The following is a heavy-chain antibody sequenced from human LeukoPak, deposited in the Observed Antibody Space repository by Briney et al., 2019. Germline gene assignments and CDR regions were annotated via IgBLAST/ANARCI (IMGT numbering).Heavy chain of an antibody. D-gene: IGHD3-9*01. V-gene: IGHV4-34*09. J-gene: IGHJ4*02. CDR2: INHSGST. Sequence: PSETLSLTCAVYGGSFSGYYWSWIRQPPGKGLEWIGEINHSGSTNYNPSLKSRVTISVDTSKNQFSLKLSSVTAADTAVYYCASSLRYFDWLPLDWGQGTLVTVSS. CDR1: GGSFSGYY. CDR3: ASSLRYFDWLPLD.